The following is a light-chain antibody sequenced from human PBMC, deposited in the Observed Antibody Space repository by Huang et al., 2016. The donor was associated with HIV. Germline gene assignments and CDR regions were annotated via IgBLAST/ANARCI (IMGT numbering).Light chain of an antibody. CDR2: SAS. CDR1: QNITTY. Sequence: DIQMTQSPSSLSASVGDRVTITCRASQNITTYLNWYKQKPGKAPKLLLYSASSVQSGVPSRFSGRGSGTDFTLTISSLQPEDFATYYCQQSYSTPLTFGGGTKVEIK. V-gene: IGKV1-39*01. J-gene: IGKJ4*01. CDR3: QQSYSTPLT.